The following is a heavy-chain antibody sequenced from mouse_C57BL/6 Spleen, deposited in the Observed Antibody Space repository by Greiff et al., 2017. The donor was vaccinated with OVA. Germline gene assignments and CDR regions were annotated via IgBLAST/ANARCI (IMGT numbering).Heavy chain of an antibody. Sequence: EVQLQQSGAELVRPGASVKLSCTASGFNIKDDYMHWVKQRPEQGLEWIGWIDPENGDTEYAPKFQGKATITADTSSNTAYLQLSSLTYEDTAVYYCATAGYYGSSYCAMDYWGQGTSVTVSS. CDR3: ATAGYYGSSYCAMDY. CDR1: GFNIKDDY. J-gene: IGHJ4*01. D-gene: IGHD1-1*01. CDR2: IDPENGDT. V-gene: IGHV14-4*01.